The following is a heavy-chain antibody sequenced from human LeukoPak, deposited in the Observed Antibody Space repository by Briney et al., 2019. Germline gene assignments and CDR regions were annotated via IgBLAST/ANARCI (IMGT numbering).Heavy chain of an antibody. CDR3: ARVPRTITMVREINWFDP. V-gene: IGHV1-2*06. CDR1: GYTFTSYG. J-gene: IGHJ5*02. D-gene: IGHD3-10*01. Sequence: ASVKVSCKTSGYTFTSYGISWVRQAPGQGLEWMGRINPNSGGTNYAQKFQGRVTMTRDTSISTAYMELSRLRSDDTAVYYCARVPRTITMVREINWFDPWGQGTLVTVSS. CDR2: INPNSGGT.